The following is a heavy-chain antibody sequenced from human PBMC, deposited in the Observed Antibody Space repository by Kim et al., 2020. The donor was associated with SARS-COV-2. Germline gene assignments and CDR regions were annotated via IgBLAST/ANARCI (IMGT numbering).Heavy chain of an antibody. V-gene: IGHV3-23*01. J-gene: IGHJ4*02. D-gene: IGHD6-19*01. Sequence: ADSVKGRFTISRDNSKNTLYLQMNSLRAEDTAVYYCASNTPVAGGYYFDYWGQGTLVTVSS. CDR3: ASNTPVAGGYYFDY.